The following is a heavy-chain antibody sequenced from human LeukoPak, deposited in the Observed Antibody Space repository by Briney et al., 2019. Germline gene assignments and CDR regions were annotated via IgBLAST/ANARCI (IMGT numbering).Heavy chain of an antibody. CDR2: IKSKSDGGAA. CDR1: GFTFSNVW. J-gene: IGHJ4*02. CDR3: TTEWIQLFDF. Sequence: GGSLRLSCAASGFTFSNVWMSWVRQVPGKGLEWVGRIKSKSDGGAAEFTAPVGGRFTISRDDAKNTLYLQMNSLKTEDTAVYYCTTEWIQLFDFWGQGTLVTVSS. D-gene: IGHD5-18*01. V-gene: IGHV3-15*01.